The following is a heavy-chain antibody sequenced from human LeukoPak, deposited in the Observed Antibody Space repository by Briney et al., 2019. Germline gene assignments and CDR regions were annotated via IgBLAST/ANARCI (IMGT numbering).Heavy chain of an antibody. J-gene: IGHJ6*03. Sequence: SQTLSLTCTVSGGSISSGDSYWSWIRQPSGEGLEWIGYVSYSGSTYYNPSLKSRLTISMDTSNNQFSLNLRSVTAADTAVYYCARGYYMDVWGKGTTVTVSS. V-gene: IGHV4-30-4*08. CDR2: VSYSGST. CDR3: ARGYYMDV. CDR1: GGSISSGDSY.